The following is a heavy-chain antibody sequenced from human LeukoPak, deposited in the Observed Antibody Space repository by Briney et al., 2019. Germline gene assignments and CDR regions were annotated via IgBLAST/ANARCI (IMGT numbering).Heavy chain of an antibody. V-gene: IGHV1-2*02. CDR2: ISPNSGGT. CDR3: ARPWEITMSERSYNWFDS. Sequence: VASVKVSCKASGYTFTAYYIHWVRQAPGQGLDWMGRISPNSGGTNYAQKFQGRVTMTRDTSISTAYMELSRLRSDDTAVYYCARPWEITMSERSYNWFDSWGQGTLVTVSS. D-gene: IGHD1-26*01. J-gene: IGHJ5*01. CDR1: GYTFTAYY.